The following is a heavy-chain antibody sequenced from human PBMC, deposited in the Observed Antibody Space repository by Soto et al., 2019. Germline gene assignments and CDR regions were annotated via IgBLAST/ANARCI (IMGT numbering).Heavy chain of an antibody. CDR2: IRGSGGAT. D-gene: IGHD6-19*01. CDR3: AKDRGGSGWPHLDY. Sequence: EVQLLESGGGLVQPGGSLRLSCAASGFIFSSNTMTWVRQAPGKGLEWVSTIRGSGGATYSADSVKGRVTISSDSSKNALFLEMHSMRVDDTALYYCAKDRGGSGWPHLDYWGQGTLVTVST. CDR1: GFIFSSNT. V-gene: IGHV3-23*01. J-gene: IGHJ4*02.